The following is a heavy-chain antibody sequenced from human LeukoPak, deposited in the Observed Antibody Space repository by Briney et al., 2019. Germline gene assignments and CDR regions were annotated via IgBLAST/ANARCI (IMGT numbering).Heavy chain of an antibody. V-gene: IGHV1-8*03. CDR1: GYTFSTYD. Sequence: ASVKVSCKTPGYTFSTYDINWVRQAAGQGLEWMGWMNPNSGNTGFAQKFQGRATITRDTSITTAYLELSSLRSEDTAVYYCARAIRYQLLSDYWGQGTLVTVS. D-gene: IGHD2-2*01. CDR3: ARAIRYQLLSDY. J-gene: IGHJ4*02. CDR2: MNPNSGNT.